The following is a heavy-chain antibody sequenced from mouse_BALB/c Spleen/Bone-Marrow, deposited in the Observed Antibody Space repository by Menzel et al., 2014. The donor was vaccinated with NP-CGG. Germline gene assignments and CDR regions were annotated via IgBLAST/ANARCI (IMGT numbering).Heavy chain of an antibody. V-gene: IGHV1-20*02. CDR1: GYSFTGYL. J-gene: IGHJ4*01. CDR2: INPYNGDT. Sequence: EVQLQRSGLELVKPGASVKISCKASGYSFTGYLMNWEMQSHGKSLEWIGRINPYNGDTLYNQKFKRKATLTVDKSSSTAHMELRSLASEDSAVYYCARGGLLRAMDYWGQGTSVTVSS. D-gene: IGHD2-3*01. CDR3: ARGGLLRAMDY.